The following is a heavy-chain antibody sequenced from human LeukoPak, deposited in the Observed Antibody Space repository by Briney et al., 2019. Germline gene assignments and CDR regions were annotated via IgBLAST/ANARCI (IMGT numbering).Heavy chain of an antibody. Sequence: GGSLRLSCAASGFMFTTYWMTWVRQAPGKGPEWLANIKPDGSETYYVDSVKGRFTISRDNTKSLLYLQMNSLRGEDAAVYYCGGFGYEAAVDLWGQGTLVTVSS. CDR2: IKPDGSET. CDR3: GGFGYEAAVDL. V-gene: IGHV3-7*01. CDR1: GFMFTTYW. D-gene: IGHD6-13*01. J-gene: IGHJ4*02.